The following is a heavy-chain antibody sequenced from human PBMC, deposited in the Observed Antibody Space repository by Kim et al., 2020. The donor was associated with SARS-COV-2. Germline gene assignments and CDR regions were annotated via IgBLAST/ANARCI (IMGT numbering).Heavy chain of an antibody. CDR2: IYYSGST. J-gene: IGHJ6*03. D-gene: IGHD3-3*01. Sequence: SETLSLTCTVSGGSISSYYWSWIRQPPGKGLEWIGYIYYSGSTNYNPSLKSRVTISVDTSKNQFSLKLSSVTAADTAVYYCARQILEWSYYYYMDVWGKGTTVTVSS. CDR1: GGSISSYY. CDR3: ARQILEWSYYYYMDV. V-gene: IGHV4-59*08.